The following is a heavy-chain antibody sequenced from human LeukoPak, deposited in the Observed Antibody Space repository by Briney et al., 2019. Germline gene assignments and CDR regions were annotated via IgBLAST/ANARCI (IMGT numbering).Heavy chain of an antibody. V-gene: IGHV4-59*01. Sequence: SETLSLTSTVSGGSIRTYYWNSIRQPPGKGLEWIGHIYYSGSTSYNPSLKSRVTISVDTSKNQFSLKLSSVTAVDTAVYYCARAVAGTGGAFDIWGQGTVVTVSS. CDR3: ARAVAGTGGAFDI. D-gene: IGHD6-19*01. CDR2: IYYSGST. J-gene: IGHJ3*02. CDR1: GGSIRTYY.